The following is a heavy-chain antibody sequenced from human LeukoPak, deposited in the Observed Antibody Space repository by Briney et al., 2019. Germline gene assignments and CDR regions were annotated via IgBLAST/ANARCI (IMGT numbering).Heavy chain of an antibody. CDR2: IYTSGST. V-gene: IGHV4-61*02. Sequence: SSQTLSLTCTVSGGSISSGSYYWSWIRQPAGKGLEWIGRIYTSGSTNYNPSLKSRVTISVDTSKNQFSLKLSSVTAADTAVYYCARSGWFGELLETNWFDPWGQGTLVTVSS. CDR3: ARSGWFGELLETNWFDP. D-gene: IGHD3-10*01. CDR1: GGSISSGSYY. J-gene: IGHJ5*02.